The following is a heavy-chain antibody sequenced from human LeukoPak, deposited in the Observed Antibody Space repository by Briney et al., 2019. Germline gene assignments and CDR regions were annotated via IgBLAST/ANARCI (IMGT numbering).Heavy chain of an antibody. CDR2: INPSGGST. Sequence: ASVKVSCKASGYTFSSYHLHWVRQAPGQGLEWMGTINPSGGSTSYAQKFQGRVTMTRDTSTSTVYMELSSLRSEDTAVYYCARVGSSTWYESDYWGQGTLVTVSS. CDR3: ARVGSSTWYESDY. D-gene: IGHD6-13*01. V-gene: IGHV1-46*01. J-gene: IGHJ4*02. CDR1: GYTFSSYH.